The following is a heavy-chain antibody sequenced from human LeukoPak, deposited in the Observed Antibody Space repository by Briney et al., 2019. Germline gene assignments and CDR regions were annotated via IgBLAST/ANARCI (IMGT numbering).Heavy chain of an antibody. Sequence: GGSLRLSCAASGFTFSSYGMHWVRQAPGKGLEWVAVIWYDGSNKYYADSVKGRFAISRDNSKNTLYLQMNSLRAGDTAIYYCARDYWWNYDYWGQGTLVTVSS. D-gene: IGHD1-7*01. J-gene: IGHJ4*02. CDR1: GFTFSSYG. CDR3: ARDYWWNYDY. CDR2: IWYDGSNK. V-gene: IGHV3-33*01.